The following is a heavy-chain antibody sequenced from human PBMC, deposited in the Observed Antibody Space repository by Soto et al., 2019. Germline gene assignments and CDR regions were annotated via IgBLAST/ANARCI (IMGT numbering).Heavy chain of an antibody. V-gene: IGHV1-3*01. Sequence: ASVKVSCKASGYTFTSYAMHWVRQAPGQRLEWMGWINAGNGNTKYSQKFQGRVTITRDTSASTAYMELSSLRSEDTAVYYCARDGIGIAVAGTGYWGQGTLVTVSS. J-gene: IGHJ4*02. CDR3: ARDGIGIAVAGTGY. D-gene: IGHD6-19*01. CDR2: INAGNGNT. CDR1: GYTFTSYA.